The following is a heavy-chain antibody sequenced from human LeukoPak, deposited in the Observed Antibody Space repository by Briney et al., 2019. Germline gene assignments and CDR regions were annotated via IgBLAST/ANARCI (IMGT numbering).Heavy chain of an antibody. D-gene: IGHD6-13*01. CDR3: ARDTAGGPTYNWFDP. CDR1: GFTFSSYG. Sequence: GGSLRLSCAASGFTFSSYGMHWFRQAPGKGLEWVAVISYDGSNKYYADSVKGRFTVSRDNSKNTLYLQMNSLRAEDTAVYYCARDTAGGPTYNWFDPWGQGTLVTVSS. J-gene: IGHJ5*02. V-gene: IGHV3-30*03. CDR2: ISYDGSNK.